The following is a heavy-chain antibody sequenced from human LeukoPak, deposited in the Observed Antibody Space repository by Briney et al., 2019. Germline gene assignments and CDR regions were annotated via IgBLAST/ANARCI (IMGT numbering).Heavy chain of an antibody. Sequence: SETLSLTCTVSGGSISHYYWSWIRQSPGKGLEWIGYIYYSGTTNYNPSLKGRVTTSVDTSRNQFSLQLRSVTAADTAVYYCAREDPQTTVPEGMDVWGQGTTVIVSS. D-gene: IGHD4-17*01. CDR3: AREDPQTTVPEGMDV. V-gene: IGHV4-59*01. J-gene: IGHJ6*02. CDR2: IYYSGTT. CDR1: GGSISHYY.